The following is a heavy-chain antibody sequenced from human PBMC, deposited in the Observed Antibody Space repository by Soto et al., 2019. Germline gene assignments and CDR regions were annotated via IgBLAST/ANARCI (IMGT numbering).Heavy chain of an antibody. V-gene: IGHV4-30-2*01. Sequence: QLQLQESGSGLVKPSQTLSLTCAVSGGSISSGGYSWSWIRQPPGKGLEWIGYIYHSGSTYYNPSLKSRVTISVDRSKNQCSLKLSSVTAADTAVYYCARENNGYCSGGSCHNWFDPWGQGTLVTVSS. J-gene: IGHJ5*02. CDR3: ARENNGYCSGGSCHNWFDP. CDR1: GGSISSGGYS. CDR2: IYHSGST. D-gene: IGHD2-15*01.